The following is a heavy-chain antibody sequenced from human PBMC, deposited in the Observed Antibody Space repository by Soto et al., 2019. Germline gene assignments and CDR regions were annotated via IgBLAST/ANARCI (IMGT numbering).Heavy chain of an antibody. CDR1: GGSFSGYY. Sequence: PSETLSLTCAAYGGSFSGYYWSWIRQPPGKGLEWIGEINHSGSTNYNPSLKSRVTISVDTSKNQFSLKLSSVTAADTAVYYCARHPRWLHSAYYFDYWGQGTLVTVSS. D-gene: IGHD5-12*01. J-gene: IGHJ4*02. CDR2: INHSGST. V-gene: IGHV4-34*01. CDR3: ARHPRWLHSAYYFDY.